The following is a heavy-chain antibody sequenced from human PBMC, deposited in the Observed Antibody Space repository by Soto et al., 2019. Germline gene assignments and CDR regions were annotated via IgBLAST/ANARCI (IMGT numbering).Heavy chain of an antibody. V-gene: IGHV1-69*13. CDR3: ARPVEMATISRSYLFY. Sequence: SVKVSCKASGGTFSNYAINWVRQAPGQGLEWMGGIIPIFGTANYAQKFQGRVTITADESTSTAYLDLSSLRSEDTAVYYCARPVEMATISRSYLFYWGQGTLVTVSS. CDR1: GGTFSNYA. D-gene: IGHD5-12*01. CDR2: IIPIFGTA. J-gene: IGHJ4*02.